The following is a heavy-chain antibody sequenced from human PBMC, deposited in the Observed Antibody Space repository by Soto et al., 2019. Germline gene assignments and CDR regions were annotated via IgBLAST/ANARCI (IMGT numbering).Heavy chain of an antibody. V-gene: IGHV3-23*01. CDR3: AKGYESVPASIYAGHSHF. CDR2: ISGSGDRT. J-gene: IGHJ4*02. CDR1: RFTFSRYA. Sequence: PGGSLRLSCAASRFTFSRYAMSWVRQAPGQGLEWVSGISGSGDRTYYADSVKARFTISRDNAKNTLYLQMRSLRVEDTALYYCAKGYESVPASIYAGHSHFWGQAPPVSGSS. D-gene: IGHD2-2*01.